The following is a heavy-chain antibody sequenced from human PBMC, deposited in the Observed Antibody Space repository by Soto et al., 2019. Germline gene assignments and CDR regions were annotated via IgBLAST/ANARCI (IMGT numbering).Heavy chain of an antibody. CDR1: VFTFSSYS. CDR2: ISSSSSYI. J-gene: IGHJ6*02. V-gene: IGHV3-21*01. CDR3: AREVAAAGSGMDV. Sequence: GGSLRLSCADSVFTFSSYSMNWVRQAPGKGLEWVSSISSSSSYIYYADSVKGRFTISRDNAKNSLYLQMNSLRAEDTAAYYCAREVAAAGSGMDVWRQGTTVTVSS. D-gene: IGHD6-13*01.